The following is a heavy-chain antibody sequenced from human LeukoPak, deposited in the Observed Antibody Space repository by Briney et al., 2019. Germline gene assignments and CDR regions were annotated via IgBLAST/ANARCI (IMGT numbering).Heavy chain of an antibody. D-gene: IGHD4-17*01. J-gene: IGHJ4*02. Sequence: PSETLSLTCTVSGGSISSSSYYWGWIRQPPGKGLEWIGSIYYSGSTYYNPSLKSRVTISVDTSKNQFSLKLSSVTAADTAVYYCARALGDHTPFYYFDYWGQGTLVTVSS. CDR2: IYYSGST. CDR1: GGSISSSSYY. V-gene: IGHV4-39*07. CDR3: ARALGDHTPFYYFDY.